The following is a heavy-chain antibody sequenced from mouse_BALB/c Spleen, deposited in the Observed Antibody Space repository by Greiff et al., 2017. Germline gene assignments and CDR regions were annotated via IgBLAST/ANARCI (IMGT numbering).Heavy chain of an antibody. CDR3: ASTVDYYAMDY. CDR2: INPYNDGT. V-gene: IGHV1-14*01. D-gene: IGHD1-1*01. J-gene: IGHJ4*01. CDR1: GYTFTSYV. Sequence: EVQLQQSGPELVKPGASVKMSCKASGYTFTSYVMHWVKQKPGQGLEWIGYINPYNDGTKYNEKFKGKATLTSDKSSSTAYMELSSLTSEDSAVYYCASTVDYYAMDYWGQGTSVTVSS.